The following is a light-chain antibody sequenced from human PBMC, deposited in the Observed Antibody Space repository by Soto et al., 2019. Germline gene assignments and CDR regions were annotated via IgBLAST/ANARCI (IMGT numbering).Light chain of an antibody. CDR2: AAS. CDR3: QQLTF. Sequence: IQLTQSPSSLSASVGDRVTITCRASQGISSYLAWYQQKPGQAPKLLIYAASTLQSGVPSRFSGSGSGTDFTLTISSLQPEDFATYYCQQLTFFGGGTKVEIK. V-gene: IGKV1-9*01. CDR1: QGISSY. J-gene: IGKJ4*01.